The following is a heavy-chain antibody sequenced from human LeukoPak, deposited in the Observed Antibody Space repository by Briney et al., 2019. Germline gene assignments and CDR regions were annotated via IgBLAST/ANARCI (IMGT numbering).Heavy chain of an antibody. CDR1: GGSISSGGYY. CDR3: ARGRPWLASPFDY. D-gene: IGHD6-19*01. CDR2: IYYSGST. Sequence: SETLSLTCTVSGGSISSGGYYWSWIRQHPGKGLEWIGYIYYSGSTYYNPSLKSRVTISVDTSKNQFSLKLSSVTAADTAVYYCARGRPWLASPFDYWGQGTLVTVSS. J-gene: IGHJ4*02. V-gene: IGHV4-31*03.